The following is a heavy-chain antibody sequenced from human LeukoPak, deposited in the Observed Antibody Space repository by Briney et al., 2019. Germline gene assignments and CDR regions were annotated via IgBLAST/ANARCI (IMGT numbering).Heavy chain of an antibody. D-gene: IGHD2-2*01. J-gene: IGHJ4*02. CDR1: GGTFSSYA. CDR2: IIPIFGTA. Sequence: GASVKVSYKASGGTFSSYAISWVRQAPGQGLEWMGGIIPIFGTANYAQKFQGRVTITADESTSTAYMELSSLRSEDTAVYYCARVRVSAGSIEEAVDYWGQGTLVTVSS. V-gene: IGHV1-69*13. CDR3: ARVRVSAGSIEEAVDY.